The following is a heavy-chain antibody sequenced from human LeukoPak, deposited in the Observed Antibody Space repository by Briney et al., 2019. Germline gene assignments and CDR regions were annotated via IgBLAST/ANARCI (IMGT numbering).Heavy chain of an antibody. CDR1: GFTFSSYG. D-gene: IGHD2-2*01. CDR3: TRDFCSSPSRYDY. V-gene: IGHV3-33*01. J-gene: IGHJ4*02. Sequence: GRSLRLSCAASGFTFSSYGMHWVRQAPGKGLEWVAGIWFDARNEHYADSVKGRFTISRDNSKNALYLQMDSLRADDTAVYYCTRDFCSSPSRYDYWGQGTLVTVPS. CDR2: IWFDARNE.